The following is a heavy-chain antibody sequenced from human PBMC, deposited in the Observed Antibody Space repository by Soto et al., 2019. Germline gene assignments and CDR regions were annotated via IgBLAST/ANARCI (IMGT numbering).Heavy chain of an antibody. V-gene: IGHV4-30-4*01. CDR1: GGSISSVDYY. Sequence: QVQLQESGPGLVKPSQTLSLTCTVSGGSISSVDYYWSWIRQPPGKGLEWIGYLYYSGSTYYNPSLKSRVTIPVETSKNQFSLTLSSVTAADTAVYYCARYCSGGSCYEGRSSLFDYWGQGTLVTVSS. D-gene: IGHD2-15*01. CDR2: LYYSGST. CDR3: ARYCSGGSCYEGRSSLFDY. J-gene: IGHJ4*02.